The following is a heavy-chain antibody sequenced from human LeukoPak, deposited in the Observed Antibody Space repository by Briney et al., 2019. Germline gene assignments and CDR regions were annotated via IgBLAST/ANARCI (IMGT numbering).Heavy chain of an antibody. D-gene: IGHD5-12*01. V-gene: IGHV4-34*01. CDR2: INHSGST. CDR1: GGSFSGYY. J-gene: IGHJ4*02. CDR3: ARRGVDGGGYFDY. Sequence: SETLSLTCAVYGGSFSGYYWSWIRQPPGKGLEWIGEINHSGSTNYNPSLKSRVNISVDTSKNQFYLKMSSVTAADTAGYYCARRGVDGGGYFDYWGQGTLVTVSS.